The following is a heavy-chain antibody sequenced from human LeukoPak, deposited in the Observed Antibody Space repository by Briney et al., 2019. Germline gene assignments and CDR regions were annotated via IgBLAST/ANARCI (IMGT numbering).Heavy chain of an antibody. CDR1: GFTFSSYA. Sequence: GGSLRLSCAASGFTFSSYAMSWVRQAPGKGLEWVSSISSSSSYIYYADSVKGRFTISRDNSKNTLYLQMNSLRAEDTAVYYCARESWTHAGGFDYWGQGTLVAVSS. CDR3: ARESWTHAGGFDY. CDR2: ISSSSSYI. D-gene: IGHD3-16*01. J-gene: IGHJ4*02. V-gene: IGHV3-21*01.